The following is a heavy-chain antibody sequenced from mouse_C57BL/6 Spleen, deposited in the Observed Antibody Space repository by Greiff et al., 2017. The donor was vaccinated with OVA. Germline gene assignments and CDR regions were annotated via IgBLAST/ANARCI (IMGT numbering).Heavy chain of an antibody. CDR2: IYIGNGYT. Sequence: VQLQQSGAELVRPGSSVKMSCKPSGYTFTSYGINWVKQRPGQGLEWIGYIYIGNGYTEYNEKFKGKATLTSDTSSSTAYMQLSSLTSEDSAIYFCARSGGYYGRGTAWYFDVWGTGTTVTVSS. J-gene: IGHJ1*03. CDR3: ARSGGYYGRGTAWYFDV. CDR1: GYTFTSYG. V-gene: IGHV1-58*01. D-gene: IGHD1-1*01.